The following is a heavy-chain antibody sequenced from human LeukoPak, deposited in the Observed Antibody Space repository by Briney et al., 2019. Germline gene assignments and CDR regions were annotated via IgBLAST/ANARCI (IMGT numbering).Heavy chain of an antibody. D-gene: IGHD6-19*01. CDR1: GFTFSSYA. Sequence: QSGGSLRLSCAASGFTFSSYAMSWVRQAPGKGLEWVSAISGSGGSTYYADSVKGRFTISRDNSKNTLYLQMNSLRAEDTAVYYCAKDHSSSGWYWDAFDIWGQGTMVTVSS. CDR3: AKDHSSSGWYWDAFDI. V-gene: IGHV3-23*01. J-gene: IGHJ3*02. CDR2: ISGSGGST.